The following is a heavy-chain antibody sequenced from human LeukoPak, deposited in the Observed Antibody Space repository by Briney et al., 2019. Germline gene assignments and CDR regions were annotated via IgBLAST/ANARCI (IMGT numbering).Heavy chain of an antibody. V-gene: IGHV4-59*01. D-gene: IGHD2-8*02. CDR1: GGSISSYY. CDR3: ARFVLETRAFDY. CDR2: IYYSGST. Sequence: SETLSLTCTVSGGSISSYYWSWIRQTPGKGLEWIGYIYYSGSTNFNPSLKSRVTISVDTSKNQLSLKLSSVTAADTAVYYCARFVLETRAFDYWGQGTLVTVSS. J-gene: IGHJ4*02.